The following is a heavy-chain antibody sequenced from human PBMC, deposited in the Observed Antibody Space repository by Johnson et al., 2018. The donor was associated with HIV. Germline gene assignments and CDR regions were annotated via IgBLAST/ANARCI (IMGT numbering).Heavy chain of an antibody. D-gene: IGHD2-15*01. CDR3: ARGGYGVDGSCRHGNAFDI. V-gene: IGHV3-20*04. CDR2: ITWNGRST. Sequence: VQLVESGGGVVRPGGSLRLSCAASGFTFDDFGMTWVRQAPGKGLEWVSGITWNGRSTGYADSVKGRFTMSRDNAKHSLYLQMNRLRAEDTALYFCARGGYGVDGSCRHGNAFDIWGQGTMVTVSS. J-gene: IGHJ3*02. CDR1: GFTFDDFG.